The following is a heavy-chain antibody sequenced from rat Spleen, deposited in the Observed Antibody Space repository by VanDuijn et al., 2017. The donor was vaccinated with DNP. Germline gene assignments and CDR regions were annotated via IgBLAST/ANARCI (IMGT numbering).Heavy chain of an antibody. D-gene: IGHD1-11*01. CDR1: GFTFNYYW. V-gene: IGHV5-31*01. Sequence: EVQLVESGGVLVQPGRSLKLSCAASGFTFNYYWMAWIRQVPGKGLEWIASITTSGDSTSSPDSVKGRFTISRDNAKNTLYLQMNSLRSEDTATYYCARGGRSYFDYWGQGVMVTVSS. CDR2: ITTSGDST. CDR3: ARGGRSYFDY. J-gene: IGHJ2*01.